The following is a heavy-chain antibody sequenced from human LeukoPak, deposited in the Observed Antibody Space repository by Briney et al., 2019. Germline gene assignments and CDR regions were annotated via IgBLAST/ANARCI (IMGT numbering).Heavy chain of an antibody. V-gene: IGHV4-39*01. Sequence: SETLSLTCTVSGGSISSGDYYWDWIRQPPGKGLEWIGSINYSGTTYYNPSLNSRVTVSVDTSKNQFSLKLSSVTAADTAVYYCARRHLRGVVNYWGQGTLVTVSS. CDR1: GGSISSGDYY. D-gene: IGHD2-15*01. CDR3: ARRHLRGVVNY. CDR2: INYSGTT. J-gene: IGHJ4*02.